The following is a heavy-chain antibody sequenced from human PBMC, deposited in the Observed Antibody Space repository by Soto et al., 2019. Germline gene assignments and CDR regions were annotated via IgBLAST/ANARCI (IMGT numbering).Heavy chain of an antibody. CDR3: AKDPGEREAVAGTNFDY. Sequence: GGSLRLSCAASGFTFSSYAMSWVRQAPGKGLEWVSAISGSGGSTYYADSVKGRFTISRDNSKNTLYLQMNSLRAEDTAVYYCAKDPGEREAVAGTNFDYWGQGTLVTVSS. D-gene: IGHD6-19*01. J-gene: IGHJ4*02. CDR1: GFTFSSYA. V-gene: IGHV3-23*01. CDR2: ISGSGGST.